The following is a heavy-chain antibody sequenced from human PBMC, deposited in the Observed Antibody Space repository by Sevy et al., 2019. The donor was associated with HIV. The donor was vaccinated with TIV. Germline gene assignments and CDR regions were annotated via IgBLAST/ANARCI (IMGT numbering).Heavy chain of an antibody. Sequence: GGSLRLSCVASGFTFSDHYMEWVRQAPGKGLEWVGRSRNKADGYTTEYAASVKGRFTISRDESKNSLYVQMNSLKTEDTAVYYCVTHAGMAAAGGVFDYWGQGTLVTVSS. V-gene: IGHV3-72*01. CDR1: GFTFSDHY. CDR2: SRNKADGYTT. CDR3: VTHAGMAAAGGVFDY. D-gene: IGHD6-13*01. J-gene: IGHJ4*02.